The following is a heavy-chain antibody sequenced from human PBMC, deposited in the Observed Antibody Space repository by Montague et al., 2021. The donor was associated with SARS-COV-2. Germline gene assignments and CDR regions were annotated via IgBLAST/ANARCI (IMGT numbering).Heavy chain of an antibody. D-gene: IGHD3-10*01. CDR1: GGSFTGYY. CDR2: INHNGGT. Sequence: SETLSLTCAVNGGSFTGYYWTWIRQPPGKGLEWIGEINHNGGTNYNPSLKSRVTMSVDRSKSQFSLTLNPVTAADTAVYYCAREGSPDTRIRGVLHYWGQGTLVTVSS. CDR3: AREGSPDTRIRGVLHY. V-gene: IGHV4-34*01. J-gene: IGHJ4*02.